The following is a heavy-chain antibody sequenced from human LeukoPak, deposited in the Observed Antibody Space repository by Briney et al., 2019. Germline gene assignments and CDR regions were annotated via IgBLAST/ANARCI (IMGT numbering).Heavy chain of an antibody. CDR1: GFIFSSYA. D-gene: IGHD3-22*01. CDR3: ARDDSSGYYWYYFDY. CDR2: ISYDGSVK. Sequence: PGGSLRLSCAASGFIFSSYAMHWVRQAPGGGLECVAVISYDGSVKYFADSVKGRFTISRDNSKNTLYLQMNSLRAEDTAVYYCARDDSSGYYWYYFDYWGQGTRVTVSS. V-gene: IGHV3-30-3*01. J-gene: IGHJ4*02.